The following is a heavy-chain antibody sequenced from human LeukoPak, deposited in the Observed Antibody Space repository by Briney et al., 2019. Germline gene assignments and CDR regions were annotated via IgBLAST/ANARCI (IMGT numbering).Heavy chain of an antibody. CDR1: GFTFSSYS. J-gene: IGHJ4*02. CDR2: ISSSSSYI. D-gene: IGHD3-10*01. Sequence: GGSLRLSCAASGFTFSSYSMNWVRQAPGKGLEWVSSISSSSSYIYYADSVKGRFTISRDNAKNSLYLQMNSLRAEDTAVYYCASQYGSGSYPLDYWGQGTLVTVPS. V-gene: IGHV3-21*01. CDR3: ASQYGSGSYPLDY.